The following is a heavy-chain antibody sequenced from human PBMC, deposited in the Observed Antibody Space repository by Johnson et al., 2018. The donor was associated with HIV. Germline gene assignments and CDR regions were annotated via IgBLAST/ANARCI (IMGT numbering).Heavy chain of an antibody. J-gene: IGHJ3*02. Sequence: EVQLVESGGGVVRPGGSLRLSCAASGFIFGDYGMSWVRQVPGKGLEWVCDINWNGGSARYADSVKGRFTISRDNAKNSLYLQMNSLRVEDTAVYHCAKDRYSSSWYGSGFDIWGQGTMVTVSS. CDR1: GFIFGDYG. CDR3: AKDRYSSSWYGSGFDI. D-gene: IGHD6-13*01. CDR2: INWNGGSA. V-gene: IGHV3-20*01.